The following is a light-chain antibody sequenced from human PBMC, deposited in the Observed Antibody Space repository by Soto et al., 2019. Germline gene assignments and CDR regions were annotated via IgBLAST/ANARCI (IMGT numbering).Light chain of an antibody. Sequence: EIVLTQSPGTLSLSPGERATLSCRASQSVSSTYLAWYQHKPGQAPRLLTHGTSSRATGIPDRFSGSGSGTDFTLTISRLEPEDFAVYYCQQYGSLPPTFGPGTKVDIK. CDR3: QQYGSLPPT. J-gene: IGKJ1*01. V-gene: IGKV3-20*01. CDR2: GTS. CDR1: QSVSSTY.